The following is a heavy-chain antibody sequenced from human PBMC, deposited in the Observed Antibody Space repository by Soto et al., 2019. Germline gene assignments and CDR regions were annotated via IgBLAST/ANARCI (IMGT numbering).Heavy chain of an antibody. CDR2: IMPVLGAT. CDR1: GGTFSSNP. Sequence: QVQLVQSGAEVKKPGSSVKVSCKTSGGTFSSNPFTWMRQAPGRGLEWMGEIMPVLGATNYAQNFQDRVTITADESTTTVYMELSSLRSEDTAVYYCARDADLDYWGQGTLVTVSP. CDR3: ARDADLDY. J-gene: IGHJ4*02. V-gene: IGHV1-69*01.